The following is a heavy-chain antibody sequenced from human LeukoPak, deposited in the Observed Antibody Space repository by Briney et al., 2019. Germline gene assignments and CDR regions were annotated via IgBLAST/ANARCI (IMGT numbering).Heavy chain of an antibody. CDR2: VSSDGTT. CDR3: ARLDCTGDGCYNH. J-gene: IGHJ4*02. V-gene: IGHV4-59*08. CDR1: GYAFSCYD. Sequence: PSETLSLTCAVSGYAFSCYDWRWIRQPPGKGLEWIGYVSSDGTTNYTPSLRSRVIMSVDTAKNHISLSLTSLTAADTAIYYCARLDCTGDGCYNHWGRGTLVTVSS. D-gene: IGHD2-8*02.